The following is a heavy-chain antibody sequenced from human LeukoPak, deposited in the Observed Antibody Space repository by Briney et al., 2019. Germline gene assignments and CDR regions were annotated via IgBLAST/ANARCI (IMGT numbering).Heavy chain of an antibody. D-gene: IGHD6-13*01. CDR2: INPNSGGT. J-gene: IGHJ5*02. Sequence: GASVKVSCKATGYTFTGYYMHWVRQPPGPGLEWMWWINPNSGGTNYAQKFQGRVTMTRDTSISTAYMELSRLRSDDTAVYYCARVARYSSSWYSFSSWGDQRLWFDPWGQGTLVTVSS. CDR1: GYTFTGYY. V-gene: IGHV1-2*02. CDR3: ARVARYSSSWYSFSSWGDQRLWFDP.